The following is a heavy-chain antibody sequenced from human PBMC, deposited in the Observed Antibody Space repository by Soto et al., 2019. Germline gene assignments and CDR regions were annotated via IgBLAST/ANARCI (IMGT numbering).Heavy chain of an antibody. CDR3: ASGIQLWLRRINNGYSG. J-gene: IGHJ4*02. CDR2: IIPMFGTA. D-gene: IGHD5-18*01. V-gene: IGHV1-69*12. CDR1: GGTFSTYA. Sequence: QVQLVQSGAEVKKPESSVKVSCKAPGGTFSTYAIRWVRQAPGQGLEWMGGIIPMFGTANYAQRFQDRVTITADESTNTVYMELSSLRSEDTAVYFCASGIQLWLRRINNGYSGWGQGTMVIVSS.